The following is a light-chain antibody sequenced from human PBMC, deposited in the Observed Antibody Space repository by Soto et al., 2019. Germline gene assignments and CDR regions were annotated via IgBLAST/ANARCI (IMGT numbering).Light chain of an antibody. Sequence: VLTQPPSASGSPGQSVTISCTGTSNDVGNYNYVSWYQQHPGKAPKVLISEVSKRPSGVPDRFSGSKSGNMASLTVSGLQAEDEADYYCSSYSGTNNLLIFGGGTKVTVL. J-gene: IGLJ2*01. CDR3: SSYSGTNNLLI. CDR2: EVS. V-gene: IGLV2-8*01. CDR1: SNDVGNYNY.